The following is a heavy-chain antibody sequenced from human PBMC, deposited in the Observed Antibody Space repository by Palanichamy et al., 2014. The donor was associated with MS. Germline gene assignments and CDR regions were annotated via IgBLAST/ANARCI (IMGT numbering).Heavy chain of an antibody. J-gene: IGHJ5*02. CDR2: ISGSGGTT. Sequence: EERLLESGGGLVQPGGSLRLSCAASGFIFRSYGMNWVRQAPGKGLEWVSGISGSGGTTHYADSVKGRFTISRDNAKDTLYVQMNGLRDEDPAVYYCAKEDSSGWYGKWFDPWGQGTLVTASS. D-gene: IGHD3-22*01. V-gene: IGHV3-23*01. CDR3: AKEDSSGWYGKWFDP. CDR1: GFIFRSYG.